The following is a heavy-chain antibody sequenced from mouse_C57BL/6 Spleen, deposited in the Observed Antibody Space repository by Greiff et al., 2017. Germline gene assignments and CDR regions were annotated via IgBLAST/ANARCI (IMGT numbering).Heavy chain of an antibody. J-gene: IGHJ2*01. CDR3: ARSIRRRYYFDY. V-gene: IGHV1-9*01. Sequence: VQLQQSGAELMKPGASVKLSCKATGYTFTGYWIEWVKQRPGHGLEWIGEILPGSGSTNYNEKFKGKATFTADTSSITAYMQLSILTTEDSAIYYCARSIRRRYYFDYWGQGTTLTVSS. D-gene: IGHD2-12*01. CDR1: GYTFTGYW. CDR2: ILPGSGST.